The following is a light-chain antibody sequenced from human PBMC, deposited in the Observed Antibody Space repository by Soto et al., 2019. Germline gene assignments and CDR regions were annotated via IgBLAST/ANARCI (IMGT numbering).Light chain of an antibody. CDR3: SSYTSSSTLGV. CDR1: SSDVGGYNY. CDR2: DVS. Sequence: QSALTQPASVSGSPGQSITLSCTGTSSDVGGYNYVSWYQQHPGKAPKLMIYDVSNRPSGVSNRFSGSKSGNTASLTISGLQAEDEADYYCSSYTSSSTLGVFGGGTKLTGL. J-gene: IGLJ3*02. V-gene: IGLV2-14*01.